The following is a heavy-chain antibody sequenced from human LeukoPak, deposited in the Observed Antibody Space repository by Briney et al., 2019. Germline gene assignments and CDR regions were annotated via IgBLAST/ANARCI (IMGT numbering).Heavy chain of an antibody. CDR2: ISGGGDRT. J-gene: IGHJ4*02. CDR1: GFTFSSYV. CDR3: AKGRRSGSNYNSFDY. Sequence: GGSLRLSCAVSGFTFSSYVTTWVRQAPGKGLEWFSGISGGGDRTYYADSVKGRFTISRENSKNTLYLQMNSLRAEDTAVYYCAKGRRSGSNYNSFDYWGQGTLVTVSS. V-gene: IGHV3-23*01. D-gene: IGHD3-10*01.